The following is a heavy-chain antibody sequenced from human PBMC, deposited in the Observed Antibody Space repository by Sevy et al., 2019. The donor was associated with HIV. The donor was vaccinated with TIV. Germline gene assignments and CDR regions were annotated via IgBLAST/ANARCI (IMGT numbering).Heavy chain of an antibody. J-gene: IGHJ6*02. Sequence: GGSLRLSCAASGFTFDDYAMHWVRQAPGKGLEWVSLISWDGGSTYYADSVKGWFTISRDNSKNSLYLQMNSLRVEDTVLYYYAKATAPLYSGSGGYGILQYYSCDGMDVWGQGTTVTVSS. CDR3: AKATAPLYSGSGGYGILQYYSCDGMDV. CDR2: ISWDGGST. V-gene: IGHV3-43D*04. D-gene: IGHD3-10*01. CDR1: GFTFDDYA.